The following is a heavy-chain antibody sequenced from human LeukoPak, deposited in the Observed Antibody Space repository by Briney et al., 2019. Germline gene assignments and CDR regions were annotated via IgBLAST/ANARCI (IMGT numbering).Heavy chain of an antibody. CDR2: ISSSSSYI. CDR1: GFTFSSYS. D-gene: IGHD3-10*01. V-gene: IGHV3-21*03. Sequence: GGSLRLSCAASGFTFSSYSMNWVRQAPGKGLEWVSSISSSSSYIYYADSVKGRFTISRDNAKNSLYLQMNSLKTEDTAVYYCTTGEMGFGELSFFWGQGTLVTVSS. J-gene: IGHJ4*02. CDR3: TTGEMGFGELSFF.